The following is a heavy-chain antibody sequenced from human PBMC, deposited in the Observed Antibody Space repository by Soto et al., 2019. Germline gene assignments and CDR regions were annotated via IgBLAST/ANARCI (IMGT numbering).Heavy chain of an antibody. V-gene: IGHV3-9*01. D-gene: IGHD1-26*01. CDR3: AKDVAYSGLLLQSAFDI. Sequence: EVQLVESGGGLVQPGRSLRLSCAASGFTFDDYAMNWVRQVPGKGLEWVSGISWNSDTIAYADSVKGRFTISRDNAKNSLYLQMNSLRPEDTAVYYCAKDVAYSGLLLQSAFDIWGQGTVVSVSS. J-gene: IGHJ3*02. CDR2: ISWNSDTI. CDR1: GFTFDDYA.